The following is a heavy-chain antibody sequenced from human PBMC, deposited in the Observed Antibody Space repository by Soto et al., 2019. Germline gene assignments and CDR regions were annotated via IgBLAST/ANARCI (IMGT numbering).Heavy chain of an antibody. J-gene: IGHJ4*02. Sequence: SETLSLTCTVSGTSISSYYWSWIRQPPGKELEWIANIHYSGTTNYNPSLASRVTLSVDTSKNQFSMKMTSVTAADRAMYFCARYNSYAIDYWGRGTLVTVS. V-gene: IGHV4-59*01. CDR2: IHYSGTT. CDR1: GTSISSYY. CDR3: ARYNSYAIDY. D-gene: IGHD2-8*01.